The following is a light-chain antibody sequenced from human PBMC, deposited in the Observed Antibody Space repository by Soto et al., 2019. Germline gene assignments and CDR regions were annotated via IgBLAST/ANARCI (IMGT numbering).Light chain of an antibody. CDR1: QNIYSF. CDR2: AAS. CDR3: QHSYTLPYT. J-gene: IGKJ2*01. Sequence: DIQMTQSPSSLSSSVGDRVTITCRASQNIYSFLNWYQQKPGTAPKLLIYAASNLQRGVPSRFSGSGSGADFTLTISSLQPEDVATYYCQHSYTLPYTFGQGTKLE. V-gene: IGKV1-39*01.